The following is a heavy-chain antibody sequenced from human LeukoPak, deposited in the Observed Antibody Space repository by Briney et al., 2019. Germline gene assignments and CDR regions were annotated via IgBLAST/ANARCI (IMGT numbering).Heavy chain of an antibody. Sequence: PGGSLRLSCAASGFTFSSYDMHWVRHATGKGLEWVSAIGTAGDTYYPGSVKGRFTISRENAKNSLYLQMNSLRAGDTAVYYCARACCGGDLVNDAFDIWGQGTMVTVSS. J-gene: IGHJ3*02. CDR1: GFTFSSYD. CDR2: IGTAGDT. CDR3: ARACCGGDLVNDAFDI. D-gene: IGHD2-21*02. V-gene: IGHV3-13*01.